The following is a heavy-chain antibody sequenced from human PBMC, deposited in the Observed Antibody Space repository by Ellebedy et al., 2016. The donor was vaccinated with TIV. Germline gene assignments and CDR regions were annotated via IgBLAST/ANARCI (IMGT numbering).Heavy chain of an antibody. Sequence: GESLKISCATSGFTFYSHDVNWVRQAPGKGLEWVSGISGGGDSTYYADSVKGRFTVSSDKSKNMLYLQMNRLRVEDTAVYYCAKVNGCGEWRKKGDYWGQGTLVTVSS. CDR3: AKVNGCGEWRKKGDY. CDR2: ISGGGDST. CDR1: GFTFYSHD. D-gene: IGHD3-10*01. J-gene: IGHJ4*02. V-gene: IGHV3-23*01.